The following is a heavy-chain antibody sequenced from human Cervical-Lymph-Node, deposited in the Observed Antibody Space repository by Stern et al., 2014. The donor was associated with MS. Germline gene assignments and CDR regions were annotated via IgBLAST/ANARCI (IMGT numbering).Heavy chain of an antibody. J-gene: IGHJ3*01. CDR1: GASFSDNS. D-gene: IGHD1-1*01. Sequence: QVQLQQWGAGLLRPSETLSLTCAVHGASFSDNSWSWIRQTPGKGLEWIGVITSSGRDHDTPSLRSRATLTLDPSRNQSTRKLSSLTAADTAMYYCARERKVERSARLLVSFDVWGQGTLVTVSS. CDR2: ITSSGRD. CDR3: ARERKVERSARLLVSFDV. V-gene: IGHV4-34*04.